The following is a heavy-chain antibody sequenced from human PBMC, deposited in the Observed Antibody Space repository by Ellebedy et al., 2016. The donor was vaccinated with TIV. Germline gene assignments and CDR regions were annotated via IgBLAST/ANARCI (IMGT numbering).Heavy chain of an antibody. V-gene: IGHV3-23*01. Sequence: PGGSLRLSCAASGFTFSDYAMNWVLHAPGKGLKWVSGISRRGDSTYYADSVKGRFTVSRDNSSNTLFLQVNSLRAADTDVYYCFFKGMSDSLYWGQGTLVTVSS. CDR1: GFTFSDYA. CDR3: FFKGMSDSLY. CDR2: ISRRGDST. J-gene: IGHJ1*01. D-gene: IGHD5/OR15-5a*01.